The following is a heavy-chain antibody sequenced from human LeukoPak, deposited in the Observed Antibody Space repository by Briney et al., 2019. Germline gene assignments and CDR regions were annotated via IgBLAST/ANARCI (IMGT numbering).Heavy chain of an antibody. D-gene: IGHD6-13*01. V-gene: IGHV1-46*01. CDR2: INPSGGST. Sequence: GASVKVSCKASGYTFTSYYMHWVRQAPGQGLEWMGIINPSGGSTSYAQKFQGRVTMTRDTSTSTAYMELSSLRSEDTAVYYCARDTQVFSSSWYASSYYYYYGMDVWGQGTTVTVSS. CDR3: ARDTQVFSSSWYASSYYYYYGMDV. J-gene: IGHJ6*02. CDR1: GYTFTSYY.